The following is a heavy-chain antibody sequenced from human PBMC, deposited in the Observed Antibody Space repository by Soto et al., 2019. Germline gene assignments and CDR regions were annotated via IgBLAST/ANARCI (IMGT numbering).Heavy chain of an antibody. CDR1: GGTFSRYS. V-gene: IGHV1-69*13. D-gene: IGHD6-13*01. CDR3: ARDWAAAGPFDY. Sequence: SVKVSCKASGGTFSRYSITWVRQAPGHGLEWIGRIIPIFGIASYAQKFQGRVTITADESTSTAYMELSSLRSDDTAVYYCARDWAAAGPFDYWGQGTLVTVSS. J-gene: IGHJ4*02. CDR2: IIPIFGIA.